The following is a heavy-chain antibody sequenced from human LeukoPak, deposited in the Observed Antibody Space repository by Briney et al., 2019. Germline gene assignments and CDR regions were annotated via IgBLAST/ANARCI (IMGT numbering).Heavy chain of an antibody. J-gene: IGHJ3*02. CDR1: GFTLSSYW. V-gene: IGHV3-74*01. D-gene: IGHD2-2*01. Sequence: GGSLRLSCAVSGFTLSSYWMHWVRQAPGKGLVWVSRINSDGSSTGYADSVKGRFTISRDNAKNTLYLQMNSLRAEDTAVYYCVRGTISWASSAFDIWGQGTMVTVSS. CDR3: VRGTISWASSAFDI. CDR2: INSDGSST.